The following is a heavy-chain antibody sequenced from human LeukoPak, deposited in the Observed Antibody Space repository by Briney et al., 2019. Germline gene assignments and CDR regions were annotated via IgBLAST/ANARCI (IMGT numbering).Heavy chain of an antibody. J-gene: IGHJ1*01. CDR3: ASSGYSSTSSYFQH. CDR1: GYTFTGYY. Sequence: ASVKVSCKASGYTFTGYYVHWVRQAPGQGLEWMGRINPSGGSTSYAQKFQGRVTMTRDTSTSTVYMELSSLRSEDTAVYYCASSGYSSTSSYFQHWGQGTLVTVSS. CDR2: INPSGGST. D-gene: IGHD6-13*01. V-gene: IGHV1-46*01.